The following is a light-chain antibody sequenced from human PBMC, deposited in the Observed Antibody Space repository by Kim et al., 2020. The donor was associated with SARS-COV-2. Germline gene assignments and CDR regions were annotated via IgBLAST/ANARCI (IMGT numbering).Light chain of an antibody. CDR2: GAS. J-gene: IGKJ2*01. Sequence: EIVLTQSPGTLSLSPCERATLSCRASQSVNSSYLAWYQQKPGQAPRLLIYGASSRATGIPDRFSGSGSGTDFTLTISRLEPEDFAVYYCQQYGSSPYTFGQGTKLEIK. CDR3: QQYGSSPYT. V-gene: IGKV3-20*01. CDR1: QSVNSSY.